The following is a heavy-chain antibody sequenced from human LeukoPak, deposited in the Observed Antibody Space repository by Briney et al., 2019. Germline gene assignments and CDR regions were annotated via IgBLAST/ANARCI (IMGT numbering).Heavy chain of an antibody. V-gene: IGHV3-30*18. D-gene: IGHD5-12*01. CDR3: AKSFGGYDGGYYYGMDV. J-gene: IGHJ6*02. Sequence: GGSLRLSCAASGFTFSSYEMNWVRQAPGKGLEWVAVISYDGSNKYYADSVKGRFTISRDNSKNTLYLQMNSLRAEDTAVYYCAKSFGGYDGGYYYGMDVWGQGTTVTVSS. CDR1: GFTFSSYE. CDR2: ISYDGSNK.